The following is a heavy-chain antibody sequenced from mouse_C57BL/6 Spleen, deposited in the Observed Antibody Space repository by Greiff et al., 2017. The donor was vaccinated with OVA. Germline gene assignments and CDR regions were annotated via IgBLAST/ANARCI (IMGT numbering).Heavy chain of an antibody. J-gene: IGHJ2*01. CDR2: IYPGDGDT. Sequence: QVQLKQSGAELVKPGASVKISCKASGYAFSSYWMNWVKQRPGKGLEWIGQIYPGDGDTNYNGKFKGKATLTADKSSSTAYMQLSSLTSEDSAVYFCAREEGLDYFDYWGQGTTLTVSS. CDR1: GYAFSSYW. D-gene: IGHD3-3*01. V-gene: IGHV1-80*01. CDR3: AREEGLDYFDY.